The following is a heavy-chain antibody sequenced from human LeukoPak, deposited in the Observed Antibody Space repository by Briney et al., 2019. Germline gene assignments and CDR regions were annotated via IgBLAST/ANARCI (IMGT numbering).Heavy chain of an antibody. D-gene: IGHD2-15*01. CDR1: GGSLRGYY. CDR2: INHSRIP. V-gene: IGHV4-34*01. Sequence: SETLCVTSALPGGSLRGYYWCWIRQPPRKGLERMKEINHSRIPKYNTYHKSRLTISVDTSKNQFSVKLSSVTAAHTAVYYCARGLCGGSCYPNDYWGQGNLVTVPS. CDR3: ARGLCGGSCYPNDY. J-gene: IGHJ4*02.